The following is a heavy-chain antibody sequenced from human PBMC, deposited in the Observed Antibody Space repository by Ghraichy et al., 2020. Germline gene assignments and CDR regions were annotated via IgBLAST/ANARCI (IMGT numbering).Heavy chain of an antibody. Sequence: GGSLRLSCVASGLTFSSYAMTWVRQAPGKGLEWVSSISAGGGSAYYADPVKGRFSISRDNSKDTMYLQMNSLRAEDAAVYFCAKAWGYCSGGTCPPYNWFDPWGQGTLVTVSS. CDR1: GLTFSSYA. CDR2: ISAGGGSA. J-gene: IGHJ5*02. V-gene: IGHV3-23*01. D-gene: IGHD2-15*01. CDR3: AKAWGYCSGGTCPPYNWFDP.